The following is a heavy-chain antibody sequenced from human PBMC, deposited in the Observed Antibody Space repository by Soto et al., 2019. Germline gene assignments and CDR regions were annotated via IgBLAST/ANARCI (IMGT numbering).Heavy chain of an antibody. CDR2: IDSRGRTL. Sequence: PGGSLILSCVASGFTFSDYSMSWIRQAPGKGLEWLSFIDSRGRTLSYADSVRGRFTISRDNAENSVYLQMDSLRADDTAVYYCARQAARNYIDSWGQGNSVTVSS. CDR1: GFTFSDYS. D-gene: IGHD6-6*01. CDR3: ARQAARNYIDS. V-gene: IGHV3-11*01. J-gene: IGHJ4*02.